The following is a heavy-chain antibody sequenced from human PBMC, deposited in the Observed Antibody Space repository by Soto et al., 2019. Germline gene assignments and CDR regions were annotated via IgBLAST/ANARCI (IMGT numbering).Heavy chain of an antibody. CDR2: IYYSGST. CDR3: ASSGWWYFDY. D-gene: IGHD6-19*01. V-gene: IGHV4-39*01. Sequence: PSETRSLTGTISGGSTSSSRYYWGWIRQPPGKGLEWIGSIYYSGSTYYNPSLKSRVTISVDTSKNQFSLKLSSVTAADTAVYYCASSGWWYFDYWGQGTLVTGSS. CDR1: GGSTSSSRYY. J-gene: IGHJ4*02.